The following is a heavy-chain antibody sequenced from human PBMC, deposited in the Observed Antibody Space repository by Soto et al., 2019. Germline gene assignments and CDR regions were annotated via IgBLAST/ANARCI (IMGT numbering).Heavy chain of an antibody. CDR1: GGSISSGGYS. CDR3: ARDDRSRYTFDY. J-gene: IGHJ4*02. Sequence: QLQLQESGSGLVKPSQTLSLTCAVSGGSISSGGYSWNWIRQPPGKGLEWIGYIYQSGSTYYNPSLKSRVTISVDRSKNQFSLNLTSVTAADTAVYYCARDDRSRYTFDYWSQGTLVTVSS. D-gene: IGHD3-16*02. V-gene: IGHV4-30-2*01. CDR2: IYQSGST.